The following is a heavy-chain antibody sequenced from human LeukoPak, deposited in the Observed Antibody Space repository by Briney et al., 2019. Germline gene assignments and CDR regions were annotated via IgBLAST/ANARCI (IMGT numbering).Heavy chain of an antibody. V-gene: IGHV4-61*02. D-gene: IGHD2-2*01. Sequence: PSQTLSLTCTVSGGSISSGSYYWSWIRQPAGKGLGWIGRIYNSGSTNYNPSLKSRVTLSVDTSKNKFSLKLSSVTAADTAVHYCARDRCSSPSCYPEVFGWFDPWGQGTLVTVSS. CDR3: ARDRCSSPSCYPEVFGWFDP. CDR1: GGSISSGSYY. J-gene: IGHJ5*02. CDR2: IYNSGST.